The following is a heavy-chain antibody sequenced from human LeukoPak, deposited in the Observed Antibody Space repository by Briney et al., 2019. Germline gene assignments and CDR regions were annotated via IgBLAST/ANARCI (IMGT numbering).Heavy chain of an antibody. CDR1: GFTFSNYW. CDR2: INEDGSRK. J-gene: IGHJ4*02. V-gene: IGHV3-7*04. Sequence: GGSLRLSCVGSGFTFSNYWINWVRQARGKGLEWVGNINEDGSRKNYADSVKGRFTISRDNSKNSLYLQMDSLRAEDTALYYCAGGYYAGYWGQGTQVTVSS. D-gene: IGHD2-2*01. CDR3: AGGYYAGY.